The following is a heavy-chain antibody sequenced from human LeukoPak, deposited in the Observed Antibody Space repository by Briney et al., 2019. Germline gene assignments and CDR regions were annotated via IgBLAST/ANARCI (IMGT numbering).Heavy chain of an antibody. CDR1: GYTFTSYD. CDR3: ARISTPVRRITIFGVVTENWFDP. V-gene: IGHV1-8*01. CDR2: MNPNSGNT. Sequence: ASVKVSCKASGYTFTSYDINWVRQATGQGLEWMGWMNPNSGNTGYAQKFQDRVTMTRNTSISTAYMELSSLRSEDTAVYYCARISTPVRRITIFGVVTENWFDPWGQGTLVTVSS. D-gene: IGHD3-3*01. J-gene: IGHJ5*02.